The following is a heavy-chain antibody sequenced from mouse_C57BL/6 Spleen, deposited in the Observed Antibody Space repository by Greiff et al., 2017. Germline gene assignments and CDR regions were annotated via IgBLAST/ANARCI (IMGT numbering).Heavy chain of an antibody. Sequence: QVQLQQSGAELVKPGASVKLSCKASGYTFTSYWMHWVKQRPGQGLEWIGMIHPNSGSTNYNEKFKSKATLTVDKSSSTAYMQLSSLTSEDSAVYYCARNWEGAYYFDYWGQGTTLTVSS. CDR1: GYTFTSYW. D-gene: IGHD4-1*01. CDR3: ARNWEGAYYFDY. CDR2: IHPNSGST. V-gene: IGHV1-64*01. J-gene: IGHJ2*01.